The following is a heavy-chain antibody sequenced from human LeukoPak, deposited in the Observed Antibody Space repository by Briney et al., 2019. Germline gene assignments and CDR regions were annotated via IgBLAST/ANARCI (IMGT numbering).Heavy chain of an antibody. CDR3: ARLSDGWYVGGWFDP. Sequence: ASVKVSCKASGYTFTGYYMHWVRQAPGQGLEWMGWINPNSGGTNYAQKFQGRVTMTRDTSISTAYMELSRVRSDDTAVYYCARLSDGWYVGGWFDPWGQGTLVTVSS. CDR2: INPNSGGT. CDR1: GYTFTGYY. V-gene: IGHV1-2*02. J-gene: IGHJ5*02. D-gene: IGHD6-19*01.